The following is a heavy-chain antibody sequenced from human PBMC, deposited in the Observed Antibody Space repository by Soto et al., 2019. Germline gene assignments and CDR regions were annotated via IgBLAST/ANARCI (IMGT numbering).Heavy chain of an antibody. J-gene: IGHJ3*02. D-gene: IGHD1-1*01. CDR2: INSDGSST. V-gene: IGHV3-74*01. CDR1: GFTFSSYW. CDR3: AKDAVMNEPEDAFDI. Sequence: HPGGSLRLSCAASGFTFSSYWMHWVRQAPGKGLVWVSRINSDGSSTSYADSVKGRFTISRDNAKNSLYLQMNSLRAEDTAVYYCAKDAVMNEPEDAFDIWGQGTMVTVSS.